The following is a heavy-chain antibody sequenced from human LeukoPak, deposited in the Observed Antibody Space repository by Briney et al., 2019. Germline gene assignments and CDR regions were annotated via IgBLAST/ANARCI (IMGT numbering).Heavy chain of an antibody. CDR3: ARVRLVGYDILTGYYSFDY. V-gene: IGHV4-4*07. CDR1: GGSISSYY. J-gene: IGHJ4*02. Sequence: SETLSLTCTVSGGSISSYYWSWIRQPAGKGLEWIGRIYTSGNTNYNPSLKSRLNMSVDTSKNQFSLKLSSVTAADTAVYYCARVRLVGYDILTGYYSFDYWGQGTLVTVSS. D-gene: IGHD3-9*01. CDR2: IYTSGNT.